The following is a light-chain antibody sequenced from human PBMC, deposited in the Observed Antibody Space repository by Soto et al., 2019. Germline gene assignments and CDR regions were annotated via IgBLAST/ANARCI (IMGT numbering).Light chain of an antibody. Sequence: SYELTQPPSVSVAPGQTARITCGGNNIGAYSVYWYQQKSGQAPVLVVYDDTNRPSGIPGRFSGSNSGNTATLTISSVEAGDEAVYYCQVWDSHSDPSYVFGGGTKFAGL. CDR3: QVWDSHSDPSYV. CDR2: DDT. V-gene: IGLV3-21*02. CDR1: NIGAYS. J-gene: IGLJ1*01.